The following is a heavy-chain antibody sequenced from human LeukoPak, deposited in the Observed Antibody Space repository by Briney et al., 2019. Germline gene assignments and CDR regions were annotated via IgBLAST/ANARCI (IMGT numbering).Heavy chain of an antibody. CDR2: IYYSGST. D-gene: IGHD5-18*01. CDR1: GGSISSYY. J-gene: IGHJ1*01. Sequence: SETLSLTCTVSGGSISSYYWSWIRQPPGKGLEWIGYIYYSGSTNYNPSLKSRVTISVDTSKNQFSLKLSSVTAADTAVYYCARVPGGYAVEYFQYWGQGTLVTVSS. CDR3: ARVPGGYAVEYFQY. V-gene: IGHV4-59*01.